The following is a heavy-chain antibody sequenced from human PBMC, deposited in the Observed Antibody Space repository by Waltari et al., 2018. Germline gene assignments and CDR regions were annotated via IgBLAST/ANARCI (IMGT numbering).Heavy chain of an antibody. D-gene: IGHD3-22*01. J-gene: IGHJ5*02. CDR2: IHYTGST. Sequence: QVQLQESGPGLVKPSETLSLNCTVSGGSIRSSYWSWIRQSPGKGLEWIGCIHYTGSTNYHPSLKSRLTISLDTSKDQFSLKLSSVTAADTAVYYCARGLGYSAWFDPWGQGTLVTVSS. V-gene: IGHV4-59*08. CDR1: GGSIRSSY. CDR3: ARGLGYSAWFDP.